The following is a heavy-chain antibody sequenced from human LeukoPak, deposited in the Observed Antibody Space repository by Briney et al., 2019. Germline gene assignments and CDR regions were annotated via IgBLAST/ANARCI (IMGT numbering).Heavy chain of an antibody. V-gene: IGHV4-38-2*02. CDR1: GYSISSGYY. CDR3: ARRKARIWFDP. Sequence: SETLSLTCTVSGYSISSGYYWGWIRRPPGKGLEWIGNIYHSGSTNYNPSLKSRVTISVDTSKNQFSLKLSSVTAADTAVYYCARRKARIWFDPWGQGTLVTVSS. CDR2: IYHSGST. D-gene: IGHD6-6*01. J-gene: IGHJ5*02.